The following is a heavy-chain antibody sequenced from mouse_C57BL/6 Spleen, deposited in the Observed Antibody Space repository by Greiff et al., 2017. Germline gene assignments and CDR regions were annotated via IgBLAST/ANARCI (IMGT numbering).Heavy chain of an antibody. CDR3: ARSGGDYDDWYFDV. Sequence: EVQLQESGPELVKPGASVKIPCKASGYTFTDYNMDWVKQSPGKSLEWIGNINPNNGGTIYNQKFKGKATLTVDKSSSTAYMELRSLTSEDTAVYYCARSGGDYDDWYFDVWGKGTTVTVSS. J-gene: IGHJ1*03. D-gene: IGHD2-4*01. CDR1: GYTFTDYN. CDR2: INPNNGGT. V-gene: IGHV1-18*01.